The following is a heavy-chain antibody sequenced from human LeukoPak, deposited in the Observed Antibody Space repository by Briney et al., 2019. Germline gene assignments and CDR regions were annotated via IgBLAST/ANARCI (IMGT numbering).Heavy chain of an antibody. J-gene: IGHJ5*02. V-gene: IGHV3-21*01. Sequence: GGSLRLSCAASGFTFSSSAMSWVRQAPGKGLEWVSAISNNGGYTYYADSVKGRFTISRDNAKNSLYLQMNSLRAEDTVVYYCARYRETDIVVVPAARETNWFDPWGQGTLVTVSS. CDR3: ARYRETDIVVVPAARETNWFDP. D-gene: IGHD2-2*01. CDR1: GFTFSSSA. CDR2: ISNNGGYT.